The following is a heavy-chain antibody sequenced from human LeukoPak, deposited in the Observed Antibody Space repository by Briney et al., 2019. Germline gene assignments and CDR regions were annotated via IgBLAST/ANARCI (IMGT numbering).Heavy chain of an antibody. V-gene: IGHV3-7*03. J-gene: IGHJ4*02. Sequence: SGGSLRLSCAASGFTFSDYWMHWVRQAPGKGLEWVANIKQDGGAKYYVDSVKGRFTISRDNAKNSLYLQMNSLRAEDTAVYYCARRYFDSWGQGTLVTVSS. CDR1: GFTFSDYW. CDR2: IKQDGGAK. CDR3: ARRYFDS.